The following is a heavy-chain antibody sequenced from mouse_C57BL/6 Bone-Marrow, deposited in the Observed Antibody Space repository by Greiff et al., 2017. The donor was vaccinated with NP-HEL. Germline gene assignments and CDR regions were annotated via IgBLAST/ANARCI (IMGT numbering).Heavy chain of an antibody. CDR2: INYDGSST. CDR3: ARRGFTTVVAPWWYFDV. D-gene: IGHD1-1*01. Sequence: EVQRVESEGGLVQPGSSMKLSCTASGFTFSDYYMAWVRQVPEKGLEWVANINYDGSSTYYLDSLKSRFIISRDNAKNILYLQMSSLKSEDTATYYCARRGFTTVVAPWWYFDVWGTGTTVTVSS. V-gene: IGHV5-16*01. CDR1: GFTFSDYY. J-gene: IGHJ1*03.